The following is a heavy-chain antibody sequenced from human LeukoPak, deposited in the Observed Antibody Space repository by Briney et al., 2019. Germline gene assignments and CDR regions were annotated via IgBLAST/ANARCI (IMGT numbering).Heavy chain of an antibody. CDR3: ARGGWELPQFDY. D-gene: IGHD1-26*01. V-gene: IGHV4-4*07. J-gene: IGHJ4*02. CDR2: IYTSGSS. Sequence: PSETLSLTCTVSGGSISTYYRNWIRQPAGKGLEWIGRIYTSGSSNYNPSLQSRVTMSVDTSKNQFSLKLSSVTAADTAAYYCARGGWELPQFDYWGQGTLVTVSS. CDR1: GGSISTYY.